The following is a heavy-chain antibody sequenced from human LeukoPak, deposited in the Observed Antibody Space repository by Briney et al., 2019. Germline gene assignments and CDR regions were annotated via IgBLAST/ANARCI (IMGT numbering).Heavy chain of an antibody. V-gene: IGHV4-31*03. J-gene: IGHJ4*02. Sequence: SQTLSLTCTVSGGSISSGGYSWSWIRQHPGKGLEWIGYISYAGSTSYNPSFKSRVTISVDTSKNHFSLKLSSVTAADTAVYYCARWYSGSYRIDYWGQGILVTVSS. CDR2: ISYAGST. CDR3: ARWYSGSYRIDY. CDR1: GGSISSGGYS. D-gene: IGHD1-26*01.